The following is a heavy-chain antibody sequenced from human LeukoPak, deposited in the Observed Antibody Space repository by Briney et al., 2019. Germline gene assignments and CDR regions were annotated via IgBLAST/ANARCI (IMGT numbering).Heavy chain of an antibody. J-gene: IGHJ6*04. CDR1: GFTFSSYA. Sequence: GGSLRLSCAASGFTFSSYAMHWVRQAPGKGLEYVSAISSNGGSTYYADSVKGRFTISRDNSKNTLYLQMGSLRAEDMAVYYCARDYYGSGSYYPKGGYYYYYGMDVWGKGTTVTVSS. D-gene: IGHD3-10*01. CDR2: ISSNGGST. CDR3: ARDYYGSGSYYPKGGYYYYYGMDV. V-gene: IGHV3-64*02.